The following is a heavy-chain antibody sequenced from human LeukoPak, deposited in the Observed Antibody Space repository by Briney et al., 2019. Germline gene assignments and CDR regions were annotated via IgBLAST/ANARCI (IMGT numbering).Heavy chain of an antibody. J-gene: IGHJ4*02. V-gene: IGHV1-2*06. D-gene: IGHD6-13*01. CDR3: ARVSSSFFPFDY. CDR2: INPNSGGT. CDR1: GYTFTSYY. Sequence: PRASVKVSCKASGYTFTSYYMHWVRQAPGQGLEWMGRINPNSGGTNYAQKFQGRVTMTRDTSISTAYMELSRLRSDDTAVYYCARVSSSFFPFDYWGQGTLVTVSS.